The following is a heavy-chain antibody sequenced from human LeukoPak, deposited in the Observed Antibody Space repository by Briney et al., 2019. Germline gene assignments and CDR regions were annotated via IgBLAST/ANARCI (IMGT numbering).Heavy chain of an antibody. J-gene: IGHJ4*02. CDR1: GGTFSSYA. V-gene: IGHV1-69*05. CDR2: IIPILGTA. Sequence: SVKVSCKASGGTFSSYAISWVRQAPGQGLEWMGGIIPILGTANYAQKFQGRVTITTDESTSTAYMELSSLRSEDTAVYYCARVRDELQLPYYFDYWGQGTLVTVSS. CDR3: ARVRDELQLPYYFDY. D-gene: IGHD5-24*01.